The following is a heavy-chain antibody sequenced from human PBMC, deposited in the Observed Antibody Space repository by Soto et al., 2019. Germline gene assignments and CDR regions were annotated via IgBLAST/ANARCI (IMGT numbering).Heavy chain of an antibody. V-gene: IGHV3-7*01. CDR1: GFTFSSYW. CDR2: IKQDGSEK. J-gene: IGHJ6*03. CDR3: ARGPSRRRTYYYGSGSYFPERYYYYYYMDV. Sequence: GGSLRLSCAASGFTFSSYWMSWVRQAPGKGLEWVANIKQDGSEKYYVDSVKGRFTISRDNAKNSLYLQMNSLRAEDTAVYYCARGPSRRRTYYYGSGSYFPERYYYYYYMDVWGKGTTVTVS. D-gene: IGHD3-10*01.